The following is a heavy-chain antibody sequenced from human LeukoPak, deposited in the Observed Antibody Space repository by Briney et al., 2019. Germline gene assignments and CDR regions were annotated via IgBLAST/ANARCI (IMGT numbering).Heavy chain of an antibody. D-gene: IGHD1-26*01. CDR2: ISYDGSNK. CDR3: AKDFWSFRWELLYYFDY. V-gene: IGHV3-30*18. CDR1: GFTFSSYW. J-gene: IGHJ4*02. Sequence: PGGSLRLSCAASGFTFSSYWMSWVRQAPGKGLEWVAVISYDGSNKYYADSVKGRFTISRDNSKNTLYLQMNSLRAEDTAVYYCAKDFWSFRWELLYYFDYWGQGTLVTVSS.